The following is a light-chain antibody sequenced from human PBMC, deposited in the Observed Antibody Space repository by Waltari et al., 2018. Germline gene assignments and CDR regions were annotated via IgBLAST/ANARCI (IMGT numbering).Light chain of an antibody. CDR3: ASYTSSSNYV. V-gene: IGLV2-14*03. CDR2: DVT. CDR1: RSDVGGYDF. J-gene: IGLJ1*01. Sequence: HSALPQPASVSGSPGPSITLPCTGTRSDVGGYDFVSWYRQHPEKAPNLIIFDVTERPSGISARFSGSKSGNTASLTISGLQSDDEADYYCASYTSSSNYVFGSGTTVTV.